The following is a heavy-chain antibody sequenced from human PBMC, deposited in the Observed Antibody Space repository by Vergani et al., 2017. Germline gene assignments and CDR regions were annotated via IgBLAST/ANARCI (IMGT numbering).Heavy chain of an antibody. D-gene: IGHD3-22*01. J-gene: IGHJ4*02. Sequence: EVQLLQSGGGVIQPGGSVSLSCAASGFTFSACPITWVRQAPGKGLEWVSAISARYPSTYYADSVKGRFTISRDNSKNMLYLQMNSLRAEDTAVYYCARLSYDTTPYLQGGYDCWGQGTLVSVSS. CDR2: ISARYPST. CDR1: GFTFSACP. V-gene: IGHV3-23*01. CDR3: ARLSYDTTPYLQGGYDC.